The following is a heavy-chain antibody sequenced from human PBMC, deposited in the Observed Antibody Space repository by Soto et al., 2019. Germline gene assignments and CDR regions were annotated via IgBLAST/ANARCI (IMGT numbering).Heavy chain of an antibody. D-gene: IGHD5-12*01. CDR3: ERYLGSGYYPWDY. V-gene: IGHV1-69*13. CDR1: GDTFTIFA. CDR2: IIPTIGTT. Sequence: SVKVSCKASGDTFTIFAISWVRQAPGQGLEWMGGIIPTIGTTNYAQRFQGRITITGDESTGTAYMELSSLKSEETAVYYCERYLGSGYYPWDYWGQGTLFTVSS. J-gene: IGHJ4*02.